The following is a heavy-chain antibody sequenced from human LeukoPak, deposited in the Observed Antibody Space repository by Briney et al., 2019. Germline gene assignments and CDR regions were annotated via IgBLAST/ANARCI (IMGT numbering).Heavy chain of an antibody. J-gene: IGHJ4*02. CDR3: AREHTSGTYYIDY. CDR1: GFTFSDYY. D-gene: IGHD1-26*01. CDR2: ISKSGSTI. Sequence: GGSLRLSCAASGFTFSDYYMTWIRQAPGKGLEWVSYISKSGSTIYYADSVKGRFTISRDNGKNSLYLQMNSLRAEDTAVYYCAREHTSGTYYIDYWGQGTLVTVSS. V-gene: IGHV3-11*01.